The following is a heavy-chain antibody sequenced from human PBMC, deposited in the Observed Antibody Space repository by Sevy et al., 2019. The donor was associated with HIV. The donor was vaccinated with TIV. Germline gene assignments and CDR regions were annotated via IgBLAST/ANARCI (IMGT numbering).Heavy chain of an antibody. V-gene: IGHV3-43D*03. CDR2: ISWDGGST. D-gene: IGHD5-18*01. J-gene: IGHJ6*02. CDR3: AKVATAMVIYYGMDV. Sequence: GGSLRLSCAASGFTFDDYAMHWVRQAPGKGLEWVSLISWDGGSTYYADSVKGRFTISRDNSKNSLYLQMNSLRAEDTALYYCAKVATAMVIYYGMDVWGQGTTVTVSS. CDR1: GFTFDDYA.